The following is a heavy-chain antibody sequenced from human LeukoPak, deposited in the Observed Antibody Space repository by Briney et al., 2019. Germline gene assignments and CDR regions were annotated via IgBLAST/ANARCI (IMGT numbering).Heavy chain of an antibody. D-gene: IGHD6-19*01. J-gene: IGHJ4*02. Sequence: GASVKVSCKASGYTFTGYYMHWVRQAPGQGLEWMGWINPNSGGTNYAQKFQGRVTMTRDTSISTAYMELSRLRSDDTAVYYCARDPIEQGHRRTVGNFDSWAREPWSPSPQ. CDR3: ARDPIEQGHRRTVGNFDS. CDR1: GYTFTGYY. V-gene: IGHV1-2*02. CDR2: INPNSGGT.